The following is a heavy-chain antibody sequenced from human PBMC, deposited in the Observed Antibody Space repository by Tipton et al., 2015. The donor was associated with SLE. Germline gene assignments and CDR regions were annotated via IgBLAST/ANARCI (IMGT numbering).Heavy chain of an antibody. CDR1: GFTFSSYA. CDR3: AKSLVGATRDAYDM. CDR2: IRGNSESI. Sequence: SLRLSCAASGFTFSSYAMTWVRQAPGKGLEWVSSIRGNSESIFYADSVKGRFTISRDNSKNTLFLQMNSLRAEDTALYYCAKSLVGATRDAYDMWGQGTMVTVSS. V-gene: IGHV3-23*01. J-gene: IGHJ3*02. D-gene: IGHD1-26*01.